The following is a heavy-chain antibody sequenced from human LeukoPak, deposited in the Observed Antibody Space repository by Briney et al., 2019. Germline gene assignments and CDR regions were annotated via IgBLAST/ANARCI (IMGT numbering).Heavy chain of an antibody. J-gene: IGHJ4*02. D-gene: IGHD6-13*01. V-gene: IGHV4-34*01. CDR2: IYYSGST. CDR1: SGSFSGYY. Sequence: SETLSLTCAVYSGSFSGYYWSWIRQPPGKGLEWIGSIYYSGSTYYNPSLKSRVTISVDTSKNQFSLKLSSVTAADTAVYYCAREHSSSWFFDYWGQGTLVTVSS. CDR3: AREHSSSWFFDY.